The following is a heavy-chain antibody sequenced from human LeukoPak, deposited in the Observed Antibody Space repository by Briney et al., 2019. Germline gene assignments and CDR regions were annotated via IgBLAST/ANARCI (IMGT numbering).Heavy chain of an antibody. CDR1: GFSFDDFA. V-gene: IGHV3-49*03. CDR2: IRSKAYGGTT. CDR3: SRGGGSGRYYFDY. D-gene: IGHD6-19*01. J-gene: IGHJ4*02. Sequence: GGSLRLSCTVSGFSFDDFAVSWLRQAPGKGLEWVGFIRSKAYGGTTEYAASVKGRFTISRDDSKSIAYLQMNSLKTEDTAMYYCSRGGGSGRYYFDYWGQGTLVTVSS.